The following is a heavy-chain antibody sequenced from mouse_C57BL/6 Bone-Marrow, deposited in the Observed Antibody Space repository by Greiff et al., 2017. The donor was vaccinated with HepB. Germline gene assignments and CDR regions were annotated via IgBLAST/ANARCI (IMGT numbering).Heavy chain of an antibody. Sequence: VQLQQSGPGLVQHSQSLSITCTVSGFSLTSYGVHWVRQSPGKGLEWLGVIWRGGSTDYNAAFMSRLSITKDNSKSQVFFKMNSLQADDTAIYYCAKGVAFYYYGSSYAMDYWGQGTSVTVSS. J-gene: IGHJ4*01. CDR3: AKGVAFYYYGSSYAMDY. D-gene: IGHD1-1*01. CDR1: GFSLTSYG. CDR2: IWRGGST. V-gene: IGHV2-5*01.